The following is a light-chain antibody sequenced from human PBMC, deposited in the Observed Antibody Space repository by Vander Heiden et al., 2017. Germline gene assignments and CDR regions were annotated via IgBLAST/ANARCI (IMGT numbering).Light chain of an antibody. CDR2: GAS. CDR3: QKESH. J-gene: IGKJ3*01. V-gene: IGKV3D-7*01. CDR1: QSVSSSY. Sequence: PGERVTLSCRASQSVSSSYLTWYQQKPGQAPRLLIYGASTRATSIPARFSGSGSGTDFTLTISRLQPEDFAVYYCQKESHFGPGTKVDIK.